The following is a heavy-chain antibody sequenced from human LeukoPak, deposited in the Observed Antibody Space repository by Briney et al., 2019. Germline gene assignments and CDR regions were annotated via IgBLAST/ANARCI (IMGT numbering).Heavy chain of an antibody. Sequence: AASVTVSCKASGYTFTGYYMHWVRQAPGQGLEWMGWINPNSGGTNYAQKFQGRVTMTRDTSISTAYMELSRLRSDDTAVYYCASVLPPTYYDILTGYYDYTFDYWGQGTLVTVSS. J-gene: IGHJ4*02. D-gene: IGHD3-9*01. CDR3: ASVLPPTYYDILTGYYDYTFDY. V-gene: IGHV1-2*02. CDR1: GYTFTGYY. CDR2: INPNSGGT.